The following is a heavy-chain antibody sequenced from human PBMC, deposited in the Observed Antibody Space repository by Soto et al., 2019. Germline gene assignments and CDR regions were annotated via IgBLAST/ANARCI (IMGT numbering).Heavy chain of an antibody. CDR3: ARRGSRTGYWYFDF. CDR2: ICNSGTT. V-gene: IGHV4-4*08. CDR1: GGSIRSYC. Sequence: SETLSLTCTVSGGSIRSYCWTWIRQPPGEGLEWIGCICNSGTTNYNPSLKSRVTISVDTYKNQFSLKLSSVTAADTAVYYCARRGSRTGYWYFDFWGRGTLVTVSS. D-gene: IGHD3-16*01. J-gene: IGHJ2*01.